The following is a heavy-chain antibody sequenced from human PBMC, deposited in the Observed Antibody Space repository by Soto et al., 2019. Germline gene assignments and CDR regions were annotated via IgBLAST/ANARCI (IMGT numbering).Heavy chain of an antibody. D-gene: IGHD2-8*01. CDR1: GGSFSSHA. V-gene: IGHV1-69*01. J-gene: IGHJ6*02. CDR3: ARDRWMEDTDMSYGVYYGMDV. CDR2: ITPRFRTS. Sequence: QVQLVQSGAEVRKPGSSVKVSCKASGGSFSSHAIGWVRQAPGQGLEWMGAITPRFRTSNYAQKFQGRVTITADESATTAFMELSSLTSDDTAVYYCARDRWMEDTDMSYGVYYGMDVWGQGTTVTVS.